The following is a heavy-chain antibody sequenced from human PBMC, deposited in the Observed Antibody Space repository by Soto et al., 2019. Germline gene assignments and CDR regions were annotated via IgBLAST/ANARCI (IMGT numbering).Heavy chain of an antibody. CDR1: GGTFSSYA. J-gene: IGHJ5*02. CDR2: IIPIFGTA. CDR3: ARSIVVVPAAILEAPVFVTYGDRFDP. D-gene: IGHD2-2*02. V-gene: IGHV1-69*13. Sequence: ASVKVSCKASGGTFSSYAISWVRQAPGQGLEWMGGIIPIFGTANYAQKFQGRVTITADESTSTAYMELSSLRSEDTAVYYCARSIVVVPAAILEAPVFVTYGDRFDPWGQGTLVTVSS.